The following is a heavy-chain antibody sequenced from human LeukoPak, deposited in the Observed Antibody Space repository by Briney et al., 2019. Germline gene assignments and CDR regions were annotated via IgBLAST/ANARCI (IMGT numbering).Heavy chain of an antibody. D-gene: IGHD3-22*01. CDR3: AKLQVPLYYYDSSGYFDY. J-gene: IGHJ4*02. CDR2: ISGSGGST. CDR1: GFTVTSTH. Sequence: GGSLRLSCTVSGFTVTSTHMDWVRQAPGKGLEGGSAISGSGGSTYYADSVKGRFTISRDNSKNTLYLQMNSLRAEDTAVYYCAKLQVPLYYYDSSGYFDYWGQGTLVTVSS. V-gene: IGHV3-23*01.